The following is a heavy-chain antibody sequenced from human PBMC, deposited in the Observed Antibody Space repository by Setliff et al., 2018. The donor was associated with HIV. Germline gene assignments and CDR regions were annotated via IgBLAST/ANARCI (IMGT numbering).Heavy chain of an antibody. D-gene: IGHD3-10*01. J-gene: IGHJ4*02. CDR3: ATGIRVTGSDYFDY. Sequence: SVKVSCKASGGTFGSYAIHWVRQAPGQGLEWMGGIIPIVGQTNYAQKFQGRFTITADTSTNTAFMELTSLTSEDTAVYYCATGIRVTGSDYFDYWGQGTLVTVSS. CDR2: IIPIVGQT. V-gene: IGHV1-69*10. CDR1: GGTFGSYA.